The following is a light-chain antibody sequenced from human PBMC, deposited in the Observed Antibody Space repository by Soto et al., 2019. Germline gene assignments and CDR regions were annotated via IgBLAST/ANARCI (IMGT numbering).Light chain of an antibody. Sequence: QSVLTQPASVSGSPGQSITISCTGTSSDVGSYNLVSWYQQHPGKAPKLMIYEVSKRPSGVSNRFSGSKSGNTASLTISGLQAEDEAGYYCCSYAGSSTPYVFGTGTKATVL. CDR1: SSDVGSYNL. CDR2: EVS. V-gene: IGLV2-23*02. J-gene: IGLJ1*01. CDR3: CSYAGSSTPYV.